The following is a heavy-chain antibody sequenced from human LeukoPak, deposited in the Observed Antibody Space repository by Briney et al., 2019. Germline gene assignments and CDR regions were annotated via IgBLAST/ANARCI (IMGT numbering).Heavy chain of an antibody. J-gene: IGHJ6*02. Sequence: SETLSLTCTVSGGPINSDYWSWVRQPPGKGLEWIGYMYYSGSSTNYNPSLKSRVTISVDRSKNQFSLKLSSVTAADTAVYYCARQGHKLTLVDYYGMDVWGQGTTVTVSS. CDR1: GGPINSDY. D-gene: IGHD1-26*01. CDR2: MYYSGSST. V-gene: IGHV4-59*08. CDR3: ARQGHKLTLVDYYGMDV.